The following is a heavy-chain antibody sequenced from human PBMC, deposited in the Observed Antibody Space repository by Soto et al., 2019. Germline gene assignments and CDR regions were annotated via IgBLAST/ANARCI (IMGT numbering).Heavy chain of an antibody. J-gene: IGHJ5*02. CDR2: ISAYNGNT. CDR3: ARVGKDSSGYYLDWFAP. D-gene: IGHD3-22*01. Sequence: ASVKVSCKASGYTFTSYGISWVRQAPGQGLEWMGWISAYNGNTNYAQKLQGRVTMTTDTSTSTAYMELRSLRSDDTAVYYCARVGKDSSGYYLDWFAPGGQGPLVTVSS. CDR1: GYTFTSYG. V-gene: IGHV1-18*01.